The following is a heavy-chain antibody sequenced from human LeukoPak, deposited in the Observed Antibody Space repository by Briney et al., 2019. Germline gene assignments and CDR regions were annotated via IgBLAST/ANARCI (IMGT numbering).Heavy chain of an antibody. V-gene: IGHV1-69*13. Sequence: SVKVSCKASGGTFSSYAISWVRQAPGQGLEWMGGIIPIFGTANYAQKFQGRVTITADESTSTAYMELSSLRSEDTAVYYCARGDRYCSSTSCSTAYWGQGTLVTVSS. CDR1: GGTFSSYA. CDR3: ARGDRYCSSTSCSTAY. D-gene: IGHD2-2*01. J-gene: IGHJ4*02. CDR2: IIPIFGTA.